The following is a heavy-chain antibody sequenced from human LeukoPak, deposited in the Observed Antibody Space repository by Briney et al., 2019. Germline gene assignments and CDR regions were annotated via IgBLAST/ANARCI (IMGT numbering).Heavy chain of an antibody. CDR1: GGSISSYY. D-gene: IGHD4-17*01. CDR2: IYTSGST. Sequence: RSETLSLTCTVSGGSISSYYWSWIRQPAGKGLEWSGRIYTSGSTNYNPSLKSRVTMSVDTSKNQFSLKLSSVTAADTAVYYCAARTVTTGYYYMDVWGKGTTVTVSS. CDR3: AARTVTTGYYYMDV. V-gene: IGHV4-4*07. J-gene: IGHJ6*03.